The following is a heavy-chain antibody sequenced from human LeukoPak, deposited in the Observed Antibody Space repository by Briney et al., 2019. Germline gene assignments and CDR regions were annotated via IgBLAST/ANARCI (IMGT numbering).Heavy chain of an antibody. CDR3: ARTRRGGSQRRLDY. V-gene: IGHV1-69*04. J-gene: IGHJ4*02. Sequence: ASVKVSCKASGGTFSSYAISWVRQAPGQGLEWMGRIIPILGIANYAQKFQGRVTITADKSTSTAYMELSSLRSEDTAVYYCARTRRGGSQRRLDYWGQGTLVTVSS. D-gene: IGHD1-26*01. CDR2: IIPILGIA. CDR1: GGTFSSYA.